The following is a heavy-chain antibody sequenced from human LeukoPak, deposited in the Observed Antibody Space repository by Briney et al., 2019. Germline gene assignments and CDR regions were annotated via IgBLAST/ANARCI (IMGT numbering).Heavy chain of an antibody. CDR1: GGSISSGGYS. J-gene: IGHJ4*02. Sequence: SQTLSLTCAVSGGSISSGGYSWSWIRQPPGKGLEWIGYIYHSGSTYYNPSLKSRVTISVDRSKNQFSLKLSSVTAADTAVYYCARGYGSGSYRLDYWGQGTLVTVSS. CDR2: IYHSGST. V-gene: IGHV4-30-2*01. D-gene: IGHD3-10*01. CDR3: ARGYGSGSYRLDY.